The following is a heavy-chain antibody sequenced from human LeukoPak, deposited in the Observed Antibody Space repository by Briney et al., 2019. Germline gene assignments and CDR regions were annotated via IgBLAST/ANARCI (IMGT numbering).Heavy chain of an antibody. Sequence: PSETLSLTCAVYGGSFSGYYWSWIRQPPGKGLEWIGEINHSGSTNYNPSLKSRVTISVDTSKNQFSLKLSSVTAADTAVYYCARGRNTRWDFWRGYLNWGQVTLVTVCS. J-gene: IGHJ4*02. CDR2: INHSGST. D-gene: IGHD3-3*01. CDR1: GGSFSGYY. V-gene: IGHV4-34*01. CDR3: ARGRNTRWDFWRGYLN.